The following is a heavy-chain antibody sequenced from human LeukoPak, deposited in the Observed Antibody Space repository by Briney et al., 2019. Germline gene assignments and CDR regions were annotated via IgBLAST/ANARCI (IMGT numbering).Heavy chain of an antibody. CDR2: MNPNSGNT. D-gene: IGHD6-6*01. CDR1: GYTFTDYY. J-gene: IGHJ2*01. V-gene: IGHV1-8*02. CDR3: ARGSSSSEDWYFDL. Sequence: ASVKVSCMASGYTFTDYYIHWVRQAPGQGLEWMGWMNPNSGNTGYAQKFQGRVTMTRNTSISTAYMELSSLRSEDTAVYYCARGSSSSEDWYFDLWGRGTLVTVSS.